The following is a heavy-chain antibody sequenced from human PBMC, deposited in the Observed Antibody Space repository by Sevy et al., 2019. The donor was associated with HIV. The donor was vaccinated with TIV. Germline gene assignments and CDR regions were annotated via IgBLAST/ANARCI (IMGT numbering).Heavy chain of an antibody. CDR1: GYSFTNHW. Sequence: GESLKISCKGSGYSFTNHWIAWVRQMPGRGLEWMGIIYPGDSDTTYCPSFQGQVTITADKSISTTYLQWTSLEASDTAIYYCARHCRGYYSSGMDVWGQGTTVTVS. J-gene: IGHJ6*02. V-gene: IGHV5-51*01. CDR2: IYPGDSDT. CDR3: ARHCRGYYSSGMDV.